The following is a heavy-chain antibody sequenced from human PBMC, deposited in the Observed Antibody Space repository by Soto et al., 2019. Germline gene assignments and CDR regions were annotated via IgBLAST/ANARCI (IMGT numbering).Heavy chain of an antibody. CDR1: GFAFSDYA. CDR3: AKGGRQWLVTSDFNY. D-gene: IGHD6-19*01. V-gene: IGHV3-30*18. CDR2: VSHDGRNT. Sequence: VQLVESGGGVVQPGRSLRLSCAAAGFAFSDYAMNWVRQAPGKRLKWVAVVSHDGRNTHYADSVKGRFTISRDSSKNTVSLEMTSLRAEDTAVYYCAKGGRQWLVTSDFNYWGQGALVTVSS. J-gene: IGHJ4*02.